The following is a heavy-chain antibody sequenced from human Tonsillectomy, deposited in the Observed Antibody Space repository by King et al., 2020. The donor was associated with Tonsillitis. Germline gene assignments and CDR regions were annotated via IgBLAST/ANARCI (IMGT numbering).Heavy chain of an antibody. Sequence: LQLQESGPGLVKPSETLSLTCSVSSGSISSTTYYWGWIRQPPGKGLEWIGSIYYSGSTYYNPSLRSRVTISVDTSKNQVSLKLGSVTAADTAIYYCARRGYSGTYSWNWFDPWGQGTLVTVSS. CDR3: ARRGYSGTYSWNWFDP. D-gene: IGHD1-26*01. J-gene: IGHJ5*02. CDR2: IYYSGST. CDR1: SGSISSTTYY. V-gene: IGHV4-39*01.